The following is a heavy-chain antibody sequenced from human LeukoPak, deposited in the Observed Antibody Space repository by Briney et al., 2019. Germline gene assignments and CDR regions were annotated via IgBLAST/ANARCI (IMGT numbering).Heavy chain of an antibody. CDR3: ARAPGSGRPPGY. Sequence: SETLSLTCTVSGGSISSSSYYWGWIRQPPVKGLEWIGSIYYSGSTYYNPSLKSRVTISVDTSKNQFSLKLSSVTAADTAVYYCARAPGSGRPPGYWGQGTLVTVSS. J-gene: IGHJ4*02. CDR2: IYYSGST. CDR1: GGSISSSSYY. D-gene: IGHD3-10*01. V-gene: IGHV4-39*07.